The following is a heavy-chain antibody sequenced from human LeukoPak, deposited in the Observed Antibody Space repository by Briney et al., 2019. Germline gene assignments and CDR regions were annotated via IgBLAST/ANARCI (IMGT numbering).Heavy chain of an antibody. CDR2: ISYDGSNK. J-gene: IGHJ4*02. CDR1: GFTFSSYA. V-gene: IGHV3-30-3*01. Sequence: GGSLRLSCAASGFTFSSYAMHWVRQAPGKGLEWVAVISYDGSNKYYADSVKGRFTISRDNSENTLYLQMNSLRAEDTAVYYCARDPTPGYSSGWKHLDYWGQGTLVTVSS. D-gene: IGHD6-19*01. CDR3: ARDPTPGYSSGWKHLDY.